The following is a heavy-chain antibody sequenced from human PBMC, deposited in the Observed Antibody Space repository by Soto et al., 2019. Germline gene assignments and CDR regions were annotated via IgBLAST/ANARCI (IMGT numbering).Heavy chain of an antibody. D-gene: IGHD2-21*02. Sequence: GESLKISCAASGFTFSSYDMHWVRQATGKGLEWVSAIGTAGDTYYPGSVKGRFTISRENAKNSLYLQMNSLRAEDTAVYYCARPARKYCGGDCPRNAFDIWGQGTMVTVSS. CDR3: ARPARKYCGGDCPRNAFDI. CDR1: GFTFSSYD. V-gene: IGHV3-13*01. J-gene: IGHJ3*02. CDR2: IGTAGDT.